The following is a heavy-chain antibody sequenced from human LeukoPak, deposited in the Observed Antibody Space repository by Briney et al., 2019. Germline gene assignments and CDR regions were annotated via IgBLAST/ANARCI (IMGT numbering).Heavy chain of an antibody. J-gene: IGHJ4*02. CDR1: GFTFTTYW. CDR3: AKDRGRDYYDSSGGDY. D-gene: IGHD3-22*01. V-gene: IGHV3-74*01. CDR2: IKGDGSSI. Sequence: GGSLRLSCAASGFTFTTYWMYWVRQAPGKGLVWVSRIKGDGSSILYADSVKGRFTISRDNSKNTLYLQMNSLRAEDTAVYYCAKDRGRDYYDSSGGDYWGQGTLVTVSS.